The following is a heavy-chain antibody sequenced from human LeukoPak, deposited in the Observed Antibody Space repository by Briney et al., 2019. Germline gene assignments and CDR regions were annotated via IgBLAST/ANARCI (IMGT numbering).Heavy chain of an antibody. Sequence: SGGSLRLSCAASGFTFSSSAMSWVRQAPGKGLEWVSVISGGGETTYYADPVKGRFTISRDNSKSTLYLQMSSLRAEDTAVYYCAKGRAAMDLFDCWGQGTLVTVSS. CDR1: GFTFSSSA. CDR3: AKGRAAMDLFDC. CDR2: ISGGGETT. J-gene: IGHJ4*02. V-gene: IGHV3-23*01. D-gene: IGHD2-2*01.